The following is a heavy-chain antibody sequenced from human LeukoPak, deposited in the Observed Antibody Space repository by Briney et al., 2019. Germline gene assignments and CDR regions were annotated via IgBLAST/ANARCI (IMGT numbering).Heavy chain of an antibody. CDR3: ARGLHYDFWSGYPDY. CDR1: GFTFSSYS. CDR2: ISSSSSTI. D-gene: IGHD3-3*01. V-gene: IGHV3-48*02. J-gene: IGHJ4*02. Sequence: GGSLRLSCAASGFTFSSYSMNWVRQAPGKGLEWVSYISSSSSTIYYADSVKGRFTISRDNAKNSLYLQMNSLRDEDTAVYYCARGLHYDFWSGYPDYWGQGTLVTVSS.